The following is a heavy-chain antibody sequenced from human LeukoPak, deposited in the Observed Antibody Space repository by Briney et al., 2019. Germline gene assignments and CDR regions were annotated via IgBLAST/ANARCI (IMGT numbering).Heavy chain of an antibody. CDR3: ARDSADNWNDKAFDY. D-gene: IGHD1-20*01. V-gene: IGHV1-46*01. CDR1: GYTFTSYY. Sequence: GASVKVSCKASGYTFTSYYMHWVRQAPGQGLEWTGIINPSGGSTSYAQKFQGRVTMTRDMSTSTVYMELSSLRSDDTAVYYCARDSADNWNDKAFDYWGQGTLVTVSS. CDR2: INPSGGST. J-gene: IGHJ4*02.